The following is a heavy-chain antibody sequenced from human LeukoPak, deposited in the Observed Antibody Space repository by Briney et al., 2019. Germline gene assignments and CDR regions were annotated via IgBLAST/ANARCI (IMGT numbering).Heavy chain of an antibody. CDR2: IYYSGST. J-gene: IGHJ4*02. CDR1: GGSISSSSYY. CDR3: AREQWLRFDS. D-gene: IGHD5-12*01. Sequence: SETLSLTCTVSGGSISSSSYYWGWIRQPPGKGLEWIGSIYYSGSTYYNPSLKSRVTISVDTSKNQFSLKLSSVTAADTAVYYCAREQWLRFDSWGQGTLVTVSS. V-gene: IGHV4-39*07.